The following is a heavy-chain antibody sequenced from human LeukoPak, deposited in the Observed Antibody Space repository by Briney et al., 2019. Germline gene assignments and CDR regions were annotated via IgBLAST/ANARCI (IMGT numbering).Heavy chain of an antibody. V-gene: IGHV3-21*01. Sequence: GGSLRLSCAASGFTFSNAWMSWVRQAPGKGLEWVPSISTSGSYIYYADSVKGRFTISRDNAKNSLYLQMNSLRAEDTAVYYCARLVAAAGLDYWGQGTLVTVSS. CDR2: ISTSGSYI. CDR3: ARLVAAAGLDY. D-gene: IGHD6-13*01. CDR1: GFTFSNAW. J-gene: IGHJ4*02.